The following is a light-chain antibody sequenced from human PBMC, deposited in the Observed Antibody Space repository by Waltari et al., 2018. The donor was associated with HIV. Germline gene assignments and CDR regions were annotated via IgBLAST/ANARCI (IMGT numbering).Light chain of an antibody. CDR1: SSGVGRFNS. Sequence: QSALTQPPSVSGSPGQSVTISCTGTSSGVGRFNSVSWYQQPPGTAPKLMTYEVTNRPSGVPDRFSGSKSGNTASLTISGLQAEDEADYYCSSYTSGNTLVFGGGTKLTVL. CDR3: SSYTSGNTLV. CDR2: EVT. J-gene: IGLJ2*01. V-gene: IGLV2-18*02.